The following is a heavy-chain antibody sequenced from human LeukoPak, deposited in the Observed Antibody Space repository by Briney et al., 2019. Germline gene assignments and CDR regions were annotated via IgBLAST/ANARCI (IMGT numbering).Heavy chain of an antibody. J-gene: IGHJ4*02. CDR3: ARADYGDYIFDY. Sequence: ASVKVSCKASGSTFSSYYMHWVRQAPGQGLEWMGAINPRGGSTSYAQKFQGRVTLTRDMSTSTVYMELSSLTPEDTAVFYCARADYGDYIFDYWGQGTLVTVSS. CDR1: GSTFSSYY. D-gene: IGHD4-17*01. V-gene: IGHV1-46*01. CDR2: INPRGGST.